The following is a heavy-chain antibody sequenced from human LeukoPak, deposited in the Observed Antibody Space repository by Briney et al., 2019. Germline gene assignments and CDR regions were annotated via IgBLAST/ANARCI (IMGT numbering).Heavy chain of an antibody. D-gene: IGHD2-2*01. CDR2: ISSSSSYI. V-gene: IGHV3-21*01. Sequence: GGSLRLSCAASGFTFSSYSMNWVRQAPGKGLEWVSSISSSSSYIYYADSVKGRFTISRDNAKNSLYLQMNSLRAEDTAVYYCARGGSTSPLRGNWFDPWGQGTLVTVSS. J-gene: IGHJ5*02. CDR1: GFTFSSYS. CDR3: ARGGSTSPLRGNWFDP.